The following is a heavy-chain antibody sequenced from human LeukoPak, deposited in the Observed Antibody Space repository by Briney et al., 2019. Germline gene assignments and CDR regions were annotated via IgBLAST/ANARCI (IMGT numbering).Heavy chain of an antibody. CDR1: GGSFSGYY. V-gene: IGHV4-4*07. CDR2: IYSSGST. Sequence: SETLSLTCAVYGGSFSGYYWSWIRQPAGKGLEWIGRIYSSGSTNYNPSLKSQVTISVDTSKNQISLKLSSVTAADTAVYYCAREGSTSRRNYYYYYYMDVWGKGTTVTVSS. J-gene: IGHJ6*03. D-gene: IGHD2-2*01. CDR3: AREGSTSRRNYYYYYYMDV.